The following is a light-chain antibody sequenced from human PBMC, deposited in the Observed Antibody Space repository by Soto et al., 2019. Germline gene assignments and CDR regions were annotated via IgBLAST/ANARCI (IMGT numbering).Light chain of an antibody. CDR2: EVS. CDR1: SSDVGGYNY. CDR3: SSYTSKSSLI. Sequence: QSVLTQPASVSGSPGQSITISCTGSSSDVGGYNYVSWYRHHPGKAPKLMLYEVSKRPSGISFRFSGSKSGNTASLTISGLQAEDEADYYCSSYTSKSSLIFGGGTKVTVL. V-gene: IGLV2-14*01. J-gene: IGLJ2*01.